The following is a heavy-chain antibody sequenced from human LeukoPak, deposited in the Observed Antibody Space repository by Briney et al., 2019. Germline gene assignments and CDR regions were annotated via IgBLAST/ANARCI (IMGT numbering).Heavy chain of an antibody. J-gene: IGHJ4*02. Sequence: GGSLRLSCADSGFTFDDYVMSWVRQAPGKGLEWVSGINWHGGGIGYADSVKGRFTISRDNAKNSLYLQMNSLRAEDTAFYYCARELGYCSGGSCYFPFDYWGQGTLVTVSS. CDR1: GFTFDDYV. CDR2: INWHGGGI. CDR3: ARELGYCSGGSCYFPFDY. D-gene: IGHD2-15*01. V-gene: IGHV3-20*04.